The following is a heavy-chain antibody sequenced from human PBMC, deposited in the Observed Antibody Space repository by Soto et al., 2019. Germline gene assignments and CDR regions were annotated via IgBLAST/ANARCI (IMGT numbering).Heavy chain of an antibody. J-gene: IGHJ4*02. CDR3: ARGGSSGYYYDY. CDR2: MSGSGGST. Sequence: LSPSCAPSGTTFSSYAMSWVRPAPGKGLEWVSAMSGSGGSTYYADSVKSRFTISRDNSKNPLYLQMTGLRAEDTAVYYCARGGSSGYYYDYWGQGTLVTVSS. CDR1: GTTFSSYA. V-gene: IGHV3-23*01. D-gene: IGHD3-22*01.